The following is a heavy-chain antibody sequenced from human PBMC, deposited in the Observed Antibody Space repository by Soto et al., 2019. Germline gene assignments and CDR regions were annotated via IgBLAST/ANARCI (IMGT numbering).Heavy chain of an antibody. CDR3: ARIRYYDSGSSINWFDP. CDR1: GFTFSSYS. Sequence: GGSLRLSCAASGFTFSSYSMNWVRQAPGKGLEWVSSISSNSNYIYNAETVKGRFTISRDNARNSLFLQMNILRAEDTAVYYCARIRYYDSGSSINWFDPWGQGTLVTVSS. J-gene: IGHJ5*02. V-gene: IGHV3-21*04. CDR2: ISSNSNYI. D-gene: IGHD3-10*01.